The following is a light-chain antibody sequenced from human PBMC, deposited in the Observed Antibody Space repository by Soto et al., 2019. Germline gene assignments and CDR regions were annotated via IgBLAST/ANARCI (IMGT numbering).Light chain of an antibody. V-gene: IGKV3-15*01. CDR1: QSVSSN. Sequence: EIVMTQSPATLSVSPGERATLSCRASQSVSSNLAWYQQKPGQAPRLLIYGASTRPTGIRARFSGSGSGTEFTLTISSLQSEDFAVYYCQQYNNWRWTFGQGTKVEIK. CDR3: QQYNNWRWT. J-gene: IGKJ1*01. CDR2: GAS.